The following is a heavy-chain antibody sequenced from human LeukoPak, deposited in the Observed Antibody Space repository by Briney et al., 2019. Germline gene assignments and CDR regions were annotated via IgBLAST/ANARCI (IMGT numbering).Heavy chain of an antibody. CDR2: IKQDGSEK. J-gene: IGHJ5*02. CDR3: ARGRRNIEGVMWFDP. V-gene: IGHV3-7*03. D-gene: IGHD3-16*01. Sequence: GGSLRLSCAASGFTFSTYWMNWVRQAPGKGLEWVANIKQDGSEKYYVDSVKGRFTISRDSAKNSLYLQMNSLRAEDTAVYYCARGRRNIEGVMWFDPWGQGTLVTVSS. CDR1: GFTFSTYW.